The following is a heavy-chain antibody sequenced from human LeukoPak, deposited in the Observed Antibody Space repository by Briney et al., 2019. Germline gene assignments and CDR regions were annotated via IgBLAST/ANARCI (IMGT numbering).Heavy chain of an antibody. Sequence: QPGRSLRLSCIASGFTFGDYAMSWVRQAPGKGLEWVGFIRSKAFGGTTEYAASVKGRFTISRDDSKSIAYLQMSSLRAEDTAVYYCARDAVTQPRSDISGYYPPYHFDYWGQGTLVTVSS. V-gene: IGHV3-49*04. J-gene: IGHJ4*02. CDR3: ARDAVTQPRSDISGYYPPYHFDY. D-gene: IGHD3-22*01. CDR1: GFTFGDYA. CDR2: IRSKAFGGTT.